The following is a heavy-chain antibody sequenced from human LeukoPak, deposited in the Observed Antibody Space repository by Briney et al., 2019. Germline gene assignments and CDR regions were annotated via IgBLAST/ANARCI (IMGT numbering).Heavy chain of an antibody. J-gene: IGHJ4*02. D-gene: IGHD3-16*01. V-gene: IGHV1-69*01. Sequence: GASVKVSCKASGGTFSSYAISWVRRAPGQGLEWVGGIIPIFGTANYAQKFQGRVTITADESTSTAYMELSSLRSEDTAVYYCARDLGNPGGGFDFWGQGTLVTVSS. CDR1: GGTFSSYA. CDR2: IIPIFGTA. CDR3: ARDLGNPGGGFDF.